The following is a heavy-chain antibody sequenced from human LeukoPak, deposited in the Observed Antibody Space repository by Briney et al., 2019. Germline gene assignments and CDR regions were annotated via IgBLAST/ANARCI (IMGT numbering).Heavy chain of an antibody. D-gene: IGHD6-19*01. V-gene: IGHV4-38-2*02. CDR2: IYHSGST. CDR3: AITVAGHHDAFDI. J-gene: IGHJ3*02. Sequence: PSETLSLTCTVSGYSISGGYYWGWIRQPPGQGLEWIGSIYHSGSTYYNPSLKSRVTISVDTSKNQFSLKLSSVTAADTAVYYCAITVAGHHDAFDIWGQGTMVTVSS. CDR1: GYSISGGYY.